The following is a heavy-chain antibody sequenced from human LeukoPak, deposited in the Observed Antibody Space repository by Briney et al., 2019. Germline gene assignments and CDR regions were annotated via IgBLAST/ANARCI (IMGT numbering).Heavy chain of an antibody. CDR1: GFTFSNYW. J-gene: IGHJ4*02. V-gene: IGHV3-7*03. CDR3: AKWGPYDILTGRIN. CDR2: IKPDESEK. D-gene: IGHD3-9*01. Sequence: GGSLRLSCAASGFTFSNYWMTWVRQAPGKGLEWVANIKPDESEKYYVGSVKVRFTISRDNAKNSLYLQMNSLRAEDTAVYYCAKWGPYDILTGRINWGQGTLVTVSS.